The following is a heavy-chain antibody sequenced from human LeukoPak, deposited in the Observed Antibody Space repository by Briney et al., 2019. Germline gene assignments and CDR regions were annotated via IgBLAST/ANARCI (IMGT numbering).Heavy chain of an antibody. CDR2: IGGSSTSL. V-gene: IGHV3-21*01. CDR1: GFTFSTYA. D-gene: IGHD1-26*01. Sequence: GGSLRLSCAASGFTFSTYAMNWVRQAPGEGLEWVSSIGGSSTSLYYADSLKGRFTISRDNAKNSLYLQLNSLRAEDTAVYYCAREAIVGHTDDAFDVWGQGTMVTVSS. CDR3: AREAIVGHTDDAFDV. J-gene: IGHJ3*01.